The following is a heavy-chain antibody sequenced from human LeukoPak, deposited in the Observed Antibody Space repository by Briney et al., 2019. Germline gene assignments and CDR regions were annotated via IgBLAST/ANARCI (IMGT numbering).Heavy chain of an antibody. Sequence: PSDTLSLTCTVSGGSIGSVYYWAWIRQPPGKGLEWIGSIHYGGTTHYNPSLQSRVTISADTSKNQFALDLRSVTAADTAVYYCTRDIGDFVSDFWGQGTLVTVSS. CDR1: GGSIGSVYY. CDR3: TRDIGDFVSDF. V-gene: IGHV4-39*02. CDR2: IHYGGTT. J-gene: IGHJ4*02. D-gene: IGHD2-21*02.